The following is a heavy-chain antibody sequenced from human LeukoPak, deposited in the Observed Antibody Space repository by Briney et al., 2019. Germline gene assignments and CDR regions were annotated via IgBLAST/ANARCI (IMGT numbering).Heavy chain of an antibody. J-gene: IGHJ6*03. CDR2: IYTSGST. CDR3: AREKGIAVAGTVYYYYMGV. V-gene: IGHV4-4*07. CDR1: GGSISSYY. D-gene: IGHD6-19*01. Sequence: SETLSLTCTVSGGSISSYYWSWIRQPAGKGLEWIGRIYTSGSTNYNPSHKSRVTMSVDTSKNQFSLKLSSVTAADTAVYYCAREKGIAVAGTVYYYYMGVWGKGTTVTISS.